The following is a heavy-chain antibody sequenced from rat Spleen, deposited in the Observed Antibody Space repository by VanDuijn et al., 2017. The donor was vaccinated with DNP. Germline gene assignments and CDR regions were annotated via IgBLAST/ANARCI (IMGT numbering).Heavy chain of an antibody. CDR1: GFTFNTYW. CDR2: INTDGDSA. Sequence: EVQLVETGGGLVQPGRSLKVSCVVSGFTFNTYWMYWIRQAPGKGLEWVASINTDGDSAYYLDSVKGRFTISRDNAKNTLYLQMNSLRSEDTATYYCVREGYYDGSYYYAMDAWGQGTSVTVSS. V-gene: IGHV5-58*01. CDR3: VREGYYDGSYYYAMDA. D-gene: IGHD1-12*02. J-gene: IGHJ4*01.